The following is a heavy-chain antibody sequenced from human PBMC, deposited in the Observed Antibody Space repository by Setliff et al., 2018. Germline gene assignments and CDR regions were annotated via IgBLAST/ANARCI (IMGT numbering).Heavy chain of an antibody. CDR1: GGSVSSTSHY. D-gene: IGHD2-2*01. CDR2: VYYSGYT. J-gene: IGHJ4*02. V-gene: IGHV4-39*07. Sequence: SETLSLTCNVSGGSVSSTSHYWGWIRQPPGKGMEWIGSVYYSGYTYYNPSLQSRVTISVDMSKNQFSMKLTSVTAADTAVYYFRLANCSKNCEEALDYWSQGTLVTVSS. CDR3: RLANCSKNCEEALDY.